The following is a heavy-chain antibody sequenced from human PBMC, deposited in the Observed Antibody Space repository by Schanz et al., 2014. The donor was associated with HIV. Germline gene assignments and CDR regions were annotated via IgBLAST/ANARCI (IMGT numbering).Heavy chain of an antibody. CDR1: GFTFSSYG. CDR2: ISYDGSDK. J-gene: IGHJ4*02. CDR3: ARGRTIFGGFEY. Sequence: VQLVESGGGLVQPGGSLRLSCGASGFTFSSYGMHWVRQAPGKGLEWVAVISYDGSDKYHADSVKGRFTISRDNSKNTLYLQMNSLRAEDMAVYYCARGRTIFGGFEYWGRGTLVTVSS. D-gene: IGHD3-3*01. V-gene: IGHV3-30*03.